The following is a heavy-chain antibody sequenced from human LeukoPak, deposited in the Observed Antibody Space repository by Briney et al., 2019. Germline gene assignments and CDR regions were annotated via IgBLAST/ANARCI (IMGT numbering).Heavy chain of an antibody. CDR3: AREPYNSGWYAGYFQH. J-gene: IGHJ1*01. D-gene: IGHD6-19*01. CDR2: INHSGST. Sequence: SDTLSLTCGVYGGSFSGYYWSWIRQPPGKGLEWIGEINHSGSTKYNPSLKSRVTISVDTSKNQLSLKLSSVTAADTAVYYCAREPYNSGWYAGYFQHWGQGTLVTVSS. V-gene: IGHV4-34*01. CDR1: GGSFSGYY.